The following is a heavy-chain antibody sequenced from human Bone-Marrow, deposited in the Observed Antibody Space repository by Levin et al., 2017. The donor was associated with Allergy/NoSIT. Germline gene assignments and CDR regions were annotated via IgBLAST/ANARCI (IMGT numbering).Heavy chain of an antibody. CDR2: ISYNENKR. V-gene: IGHV3-30*04. CDR1: GFTFSDYP. CDR3: ARGPFLTGPDY. Sequence: SCAASGFTFSDYPFHWVRQAPGKGLEWVAVISYNENKRFYTESVKGRFLLSRDNSKNTVYLQMNGLRPEDTAVYYCARGPFLTGPDYWGQGTLVTVSS. D-gene: IGHD7-27*01. J-gene: IGHJ4*02.